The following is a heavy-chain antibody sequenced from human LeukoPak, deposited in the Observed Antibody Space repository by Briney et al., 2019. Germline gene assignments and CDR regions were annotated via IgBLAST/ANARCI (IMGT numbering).Heavy chain of an antibody. V-gene: IGHV3-23*01. CDR2: TIGGGDDT. J-gene: IGHJ6*03. Sequence: GGSLRLSCAASGFTFSSYAMSWVRQTPGKGLEWVSATIGGGDDTYHADSVKGRFTISRDNSRNTLYMQMNSLRAEDTAVYYCARDGYYDSSGYYWGIHYYYMDVWGKGTTVTVSS. CDR3: ARDGYYDSSGYYWGIHYYYMDV. D-gene: IGHD3-22*01. CDR1: GFTFSSYA.